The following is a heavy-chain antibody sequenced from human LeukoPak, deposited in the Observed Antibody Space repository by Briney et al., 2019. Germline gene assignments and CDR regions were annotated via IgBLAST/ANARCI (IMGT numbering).Heavy chain of an antibody. CDR1: GYTFTGYY. J-gene: IGHJ4*02. D-gene: IGHD4-17*01. V-gene: IGHV1-8*03. CDR2: MNPNSGNT. CDR3: ARVCLFCVGDYGSFDY. Sequence: GASVKVSCKTSGYTFTGYYIHWVRQATGQGLEWMGWMNPNSGNTGCAQKFQGRVTITRNNSISTAYMELSSLRSEDTAVYYCARVCLFCVGDYGSFDYWGQGTLVTVSS.